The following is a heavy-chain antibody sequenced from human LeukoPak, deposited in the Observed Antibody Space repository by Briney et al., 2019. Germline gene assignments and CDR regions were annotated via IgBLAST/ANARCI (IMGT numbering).Heavy chain of an antibody. CDR1: GGSISSYY. CDR3: ARVSLYYGVFDY. V-gene: IGHV4-4*07. CDR2: IYTSGST. J-gene: IGHJ4*02. Sequence: PETLSLTCTVSGGSISSYYWSWIRQPAGKGLEWIGRIYTSGSTNYNPSLKSRVTMSVDTSKNQFSLKLSSVTAADTAVYYCARVSLYYGVFDYWGQGTLVTVSS. D-gene: IGHD1-26*01.